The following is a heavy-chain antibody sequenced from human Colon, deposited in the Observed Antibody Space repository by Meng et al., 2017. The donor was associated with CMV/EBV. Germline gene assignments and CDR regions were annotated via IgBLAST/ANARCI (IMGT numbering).Heavy chain of an antibody. CDR3: AGTYSSSSARFDY. V-gene: IGHV1-69*05. CDR1: GGTFSSYA. CDR2: IIPIFGTA. D-gene: IGHD6-6*01. Sequence: SVKVSCKASGGTFSSYAISWVRQAPGQGLEWMGGIIPIFGTANYAQKFQGRVTITTDESTNTAYMELSSLRSEDTAVYYCAGTYSSSSARFDYWGQGTLVTVSS. J-gene: IGHJ4*02.